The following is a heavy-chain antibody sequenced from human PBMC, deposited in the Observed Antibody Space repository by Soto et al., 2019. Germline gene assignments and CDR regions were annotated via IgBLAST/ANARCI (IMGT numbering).Heavy chain of an antibody. Sequence: ASVKVSCKASGYTFTSYYMHWVRQAPGQGLEWMGIINPSGGSTSYAQKFQGRVTMTRDTSTSTVYMELSSLRSEDTAVYYCASDYDFWSGYWEDYYYYYGMDVWGQGTLVTVSS. CDR1: GYTFTSYY. CDR2: INPSGGST. D-gene: IGHD3-3*01. V-gene: IGHV1-46*01. CDR3: ASDYDFWSGYWEDYYYYYGMDV. J-gene: IGHJ6*02.